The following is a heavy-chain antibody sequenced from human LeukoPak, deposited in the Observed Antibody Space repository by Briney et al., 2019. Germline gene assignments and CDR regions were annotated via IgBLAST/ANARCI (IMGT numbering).Heavy chain of an antibody. Sequence: GGSLRLSCAASGFTFSSYAMNWVRQAPGKGLEWVSTISGSGGSTYYADSVKGRFTISRDNSKNTLYLQMNSLRAEDTAVYYCAKADCTNGVCSNFDYWGQGTLVTVSS. CDR1: GFTFSSYA. CDR2: ISGSGGST. V-gene: IGHV3-23*01. J-gene: IGHJ4*02. D-gene: IGHD2-8*01. CDR3: AKADCTNGVCSNFDY.